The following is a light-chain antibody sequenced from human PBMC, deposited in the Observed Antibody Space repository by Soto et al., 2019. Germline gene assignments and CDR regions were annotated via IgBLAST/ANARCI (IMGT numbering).Light chain of an antibody. Sequence: EMVLTQSPGTLSLSPVEIATLSFMASQSISGNYLHWYQQKPGQAPRLLIFGTSSRATGIPDRFIGGGSGTDFTLTISRLGPEDFAVYYCQQCGTLPGTFGQGTKVDI. CDR1: QSISGNY. J-gene: IGKJ1*01. V-gene: IGKV3-20*01. CDR3: QQCGTLPGT. CDR2: GTS.